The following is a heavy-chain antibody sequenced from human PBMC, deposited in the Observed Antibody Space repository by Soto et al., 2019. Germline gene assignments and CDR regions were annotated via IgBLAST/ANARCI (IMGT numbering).Heavy chain of an antibody. CDR1: GGSISSYY. CDR2: IYTSGST. Sequence: PXGTLSLTCTVSGGSISSYYWSWIRQPAGKGLEWIGRIYTSGSTNYNPSLKSRVTMSVDTSKNQFSLKLSSVTAADTAVYYCARGDRSYSNNWFDPWGQGTLVTVSS. D-gene: IGHD1-26*01. J-gene: IGHJ5*02. CDR3: ARGDRSYSNNWFDP. V-gene: IGHV4-4*07.